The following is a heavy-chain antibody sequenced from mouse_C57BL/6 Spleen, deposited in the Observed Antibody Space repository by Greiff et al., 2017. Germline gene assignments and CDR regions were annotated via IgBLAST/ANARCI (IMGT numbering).Heavy chain of an antibody. CDR1: GYSFTGYY. CDR2: INPSTGGT. V-gene: IGHV1-42*01. J-gene: IGHJ2*01. CDR3: ARRDYGSIYYFDY. Sequence: EVQLQESGPELVKPGASMKISCKASGYSFTGYYMNWVKQSPEKSLEWIGEINPSTGGTTYNQKFKAKATLTVDKSSSTAYMQLKSLTSEDSAVYYCARRDYGSIYYFDYWGQGTTLTVSS. D-gene: IGHD1-1*01.